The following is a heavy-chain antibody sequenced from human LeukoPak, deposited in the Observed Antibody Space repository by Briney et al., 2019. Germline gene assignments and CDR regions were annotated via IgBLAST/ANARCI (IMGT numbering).Heavy chain of an antibody. Sequence: GASVKVSCKASGYTFTSYAMHWVRQAPGQRLEWKGWINAGNGNTKYSQKFQGRVTITRDTSASTAYMELSSLRSEDTAVYYCARADYYDSSGYPGNSWGQGTLVTVSS. J-gene: IGHJ4*02. CDR3: ARADYYDSSGYPGNS. V-gene: IGHV1-3*01. D-gene: IGHD3-22*01. CDR2: INAGNGNT. CDR1: GYTFTSYA.